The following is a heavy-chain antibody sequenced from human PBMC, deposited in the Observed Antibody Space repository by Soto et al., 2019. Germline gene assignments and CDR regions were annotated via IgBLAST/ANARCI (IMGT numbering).Heavy chain of an antibody. J-gene: IGHJ5*02. D-gene: IGHD6-6*01. V-gene: IGHV3-48*02. CDR1: GFTFSSYG. Sequence: EVQLVESGGGLVQPGGSLRLSCAASGFTFSSYGMNWVRQAPGKGLEWVSYISSSSSTIYYADSVKGRFTISRDNAKNSLYLQMNSLRDEDTAEYYCARDRRYEYSSSSFANWFDPWGQGTLVTVSS. CDR3: ARDRRYEYSSSSFANWFDP. CDR2: ISSSSSTI.